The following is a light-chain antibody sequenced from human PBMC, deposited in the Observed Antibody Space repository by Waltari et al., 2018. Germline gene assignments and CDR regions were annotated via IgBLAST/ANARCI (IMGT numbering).Light chain of an antibody. V-gene: IGKV1-39*01. Sequence: DIQMTQSPSSLSASVGDRVTITCRASQSISTYFNWYQQKPGKAPKFLIYGASTLQTGVPSRFSGSGSGTHFTLTSSGLQPDDFATYFCQHSSSIPYTFGQGTKLEI. CDR3: QHSSSIPYT. CDR2: GAS. J-gene: IGKJ2*01. CDR1: QSISTY.